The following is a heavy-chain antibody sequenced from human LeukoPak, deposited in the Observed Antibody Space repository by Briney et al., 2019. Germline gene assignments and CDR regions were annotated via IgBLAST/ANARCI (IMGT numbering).Heavy chain of an antibody. J-gene: IGHJ4*02. Sequence: PSETLSLTCTVSGGSISSYYWSWIRQPPGKGLEWIGYIYYSGSTDYNPSLKSRVTISVDTSKNQFSLKLSSVTAADTAVYYCARDSAGPFDYWGQGTLVTVSS. CDR1: GGSISSYY. D-gene: IGHD1-26*01. CDR2: IYYSGST. CDR3: ARDSAGPFDY. V-gene: IGHV4-59*01.